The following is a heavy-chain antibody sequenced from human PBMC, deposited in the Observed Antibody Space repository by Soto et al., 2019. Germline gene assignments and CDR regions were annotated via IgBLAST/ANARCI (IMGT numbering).Heavy chain of an antibody. CDR1: GFTFNNYG. J-gene: IGHJ4*02. CDR2: ISFDGSKK. Sequence: QVQLVESGGGVVQPGRSLRLSCAASGFTFNNYGIHWVRQAPGKGLEWVAFISFDGSKKYYPDSVKGRFTISRDNSNSTLYLQLDSLRAEHTSVYYCAKDRVALAGLGFVDNWGQGTLVTVSS. D-gene: IGHD6-19*01. CDR3: AKDRVALAGLGFVDN. V-gene: IGHV3-30*18.